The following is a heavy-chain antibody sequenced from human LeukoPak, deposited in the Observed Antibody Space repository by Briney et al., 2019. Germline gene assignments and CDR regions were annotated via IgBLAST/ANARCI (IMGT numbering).Heavy chain of an antibody. D-gene: IGHD6-6*01. V-gene: IGHV4-61*02. Sequence: SETLSLTCTVSGGSVNSGNYYWTWIRQPAGKRLEWIGRIYTSGSTNYNPSLKSRVTISVDRSKNQFSLKLSSVTAADTAVYYCARIPLKGDSSSFYWGQGTMVTISS. CDR1: GGSVNSGNYY. CDR2: IYTSGST. CDR3: ARIPLKGDSSSFY. J-gene: IGHJ3*01.